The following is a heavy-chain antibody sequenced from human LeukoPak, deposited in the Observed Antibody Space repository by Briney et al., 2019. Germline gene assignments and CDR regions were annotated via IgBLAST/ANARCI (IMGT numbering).Heavy chain of an antibody. V-gene: IGHV1-2*06. CDR3: ARDSDSRSYDY. J-gene: IGHJ4*02. CDR1: GYTFNGYY. D-gene: IGHD3-22*01. Sequence: ASVKVSCKASGYTFNGYYVHWVRQAPGQGLEWMGRINPYSGGTDYAQKFQGRVTMTRDTSISTAYMELSRLRSDDTAVYYCARDSDSRSYDYWGQGTLVTVSS. CDR2: INPYSGGT.